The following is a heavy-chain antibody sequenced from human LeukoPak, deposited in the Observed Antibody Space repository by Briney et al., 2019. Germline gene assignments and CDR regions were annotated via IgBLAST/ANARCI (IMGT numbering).Heavy chain of an antibody. J-gene: IGHJ3*02. Sequence: SETLSLTCTVSGGSISSYYWSWIRQPPGKGLEWIGYIYYSGSTNYNPSLKSRVTISVDTSKKQFSLKLSPVTAADTAVYYCARADSAAIVAFDIWGQGTMVTVSS. CDR3: ARADSAAIVAFDI. CDR1: GGSISSYY. V-gene: IGHV4-59*08. D-gene: IGHD2-2*02. CDR2: IYYSGST.